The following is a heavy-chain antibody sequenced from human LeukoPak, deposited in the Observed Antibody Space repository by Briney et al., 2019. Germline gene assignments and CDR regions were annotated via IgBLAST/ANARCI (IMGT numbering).Heavy chain of an antibody. V-gene: IGHV1-46*01. CDR3: AGSMALGYNWFDP. D-gene: IGHD7-27*01. CDR1: GYTFTSYY. J-gene: IGHJ5*02. CDR2: INPSGGST. Sequence: ASVKVSCKASGYTFTSYYMHWVRQAPGQWLEWMGIINPSGGSTSYAQKFQGRVTMTRDTSTSTVYMELSSLRSEDTAVYYCAGSMALGYNWFDPWGQGTLVTVSS.